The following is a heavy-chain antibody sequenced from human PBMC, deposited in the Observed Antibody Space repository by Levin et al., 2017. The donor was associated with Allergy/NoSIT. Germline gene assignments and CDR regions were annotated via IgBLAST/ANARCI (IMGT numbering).Heavy chain of an antibody. J-gene: IGHJ4*02. CDR3: AKDVSFGTSSWALDD. Sequence: LSLTCAASGFRFSAFGMHWVRQAPGKGLEWVAVISYDGNDQYYADSVKGRFTISRDNSKNTLYVHMNSLGIEDTAVYYCAKDVSFGTSSWALDDWGQGTLVTVSS. V-gene: IGHV3-30*18. CDR2: ISYDGNDQ. D-gene: IGHD6-13*01. CDR1: GFRFSAFG.